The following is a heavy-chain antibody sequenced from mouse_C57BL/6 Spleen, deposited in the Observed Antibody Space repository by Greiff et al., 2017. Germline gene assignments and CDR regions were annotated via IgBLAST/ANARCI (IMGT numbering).Heavy chain of an antibody. CDR2: ISNGGGST. Sequence: EVKVVESGGGLVQPGGSLKLSCAASGFTFSDYYMYWVRQTPEKRLEWVAYISNGGGSTYYPDTVKGRFTISRDNAKNTLYLQMSRLKSEDTAMYYCARPIITSYWYFDVWGTGTTVTVSS. V-gene: IGHV5-12*01. CDR3: ARPIITSYWYFDV. D-gene: IGHD1-1*01. J-gene: IGHJ1*03. CDR1: GFTFSDYY.